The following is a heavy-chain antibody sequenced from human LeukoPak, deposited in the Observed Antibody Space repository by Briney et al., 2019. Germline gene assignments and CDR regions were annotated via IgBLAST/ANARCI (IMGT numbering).Heavy chain of an antibody. CDR2: INPNSGGT. CDR1: GYTFTGYY. D-gene: IGHD6-13*01. Sequence: ASVKVSCKASGYTFTGYYMHWVRQAPGQGLEWMGWINPNSGGTNYAQKFQGRVTMNRDTSISTAYMELSRLRSDDTAVYYCARDPRRRQKLVHHWFHPWGQGTLLTVSS. J-gene: IGHJ5*02. V-gene: IGHV1-2*02. CDR3: ARDPRRRQKLVHHWFHP.